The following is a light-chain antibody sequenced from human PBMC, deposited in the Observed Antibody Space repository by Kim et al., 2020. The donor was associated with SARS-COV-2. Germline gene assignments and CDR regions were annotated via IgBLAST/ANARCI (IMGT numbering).Light chain of an antibody. CDR3: NYRDSSGNHVV. CDR2: GKN. V-gene: IGLV3-19*01. Sequence: ALGQTVRITCQGDSLRSYYASWYQQKPGQAPVLVIYGKNNLPSGIPDRFSGSSSGNTASLTITGAQAEDEADYYCNYRDSSGNHVVFGGGTKLTVL. CDR1: SLRSYY. J-gene: IGLJ2*01.